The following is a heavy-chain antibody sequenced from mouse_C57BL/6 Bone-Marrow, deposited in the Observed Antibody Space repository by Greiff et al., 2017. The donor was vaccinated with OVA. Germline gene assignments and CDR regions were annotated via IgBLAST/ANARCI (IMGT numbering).Heavy chain of an antibody. CDR3: ARRGDYGSSPAWFAD. J-gene: IGHJ3*01. V-gene: IGHV8-8*01. D-gene: IGHD1-1*01. CDR1: GFSLSTFGMG. CDR2: IWWDDDK. Sequence: QVTLKESGPGILQPSQTLSLTCSFSGFSLSTFGMGVGWIRQPPGKGLEWLAHIWWDDDKYYNPALKSRLTISKDTSKNQVFLKIANGDTADTATYYCARRGDYGSSPAWFADWGQGTLVTVSA.